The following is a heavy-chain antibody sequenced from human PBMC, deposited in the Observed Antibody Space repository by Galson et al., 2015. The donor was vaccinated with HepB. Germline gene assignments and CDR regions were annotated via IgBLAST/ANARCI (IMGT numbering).Heavy chain of an antibody. Sequence: SLRLSCAASGFTFSTYAMGWVRQAPGKGLEWVSAIVGSGGGTYYADSVKGRFTISRDNSKNTLWLQLRSLRAEDTAVYYCAKRGLDDGSGYYGEWGQGTLVTVSS. CDR1: GFTFSTYA. J-gene: IGHJ4*02. D-gene: IGHD3-22*01. CDR3: AKRGLDDGSGYYGE. CDR2: IVGSGGGT. V-gene: IGHV3-23*01.